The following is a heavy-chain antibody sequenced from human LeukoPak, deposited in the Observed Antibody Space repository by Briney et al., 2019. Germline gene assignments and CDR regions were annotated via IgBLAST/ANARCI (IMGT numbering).Heavy chain of an antibody. Sequence: GGSLRLSCAASGFTVSSNYMSWVRQAPGKGLEWVSIIYSGGSTFYADSVKGRFTISRDNSKNTLYLQMNSLRAEDTAVYYCARAPRTGRSSFLDYWGQGTLVTVSS. D-gene: IGHD1-14*01. V-gene: IGHV3-53*01. CDR3: ARAPRTGRSSFLDY. CDR1: GFTVSSNY. CDR2: IYSGGST. J-gene: IGHJ4*02.